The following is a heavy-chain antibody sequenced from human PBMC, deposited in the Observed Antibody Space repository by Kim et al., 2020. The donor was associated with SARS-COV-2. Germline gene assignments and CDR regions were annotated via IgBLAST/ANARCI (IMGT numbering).Heavy chain of an antibody. Sequence: ASVLVSCKTSGYTFTASYIHWVRQAPGQGLEWMGRINSLSGGTNYAQTLQGRVTVTRDSSVNTVYLEVSGLTSADTAIYYCARATSGHGFDNWGQGTLVTVSP. D-gene: IGHD5-12*01. CDR2: INSLSGGT. CDR3: ARATSGHGFDN. CDR1: GYTFTASY. J-gene: IGHJ4*02. V-gene: IGHV1-2*06.